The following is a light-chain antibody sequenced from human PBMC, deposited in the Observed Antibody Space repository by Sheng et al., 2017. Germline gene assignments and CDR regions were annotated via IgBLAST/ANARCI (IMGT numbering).Light chain of an antibody. CDR2: WAS. J-gene: IGKJ1*01. Sequence: DIVMTQSPDSLAVSLGERATINCKSSQSVLYSSNNKNYLAWYQQKPGQPPKLLIYWASTRESGVPDRFSGSGSGTDFTLTISSLQPDDFATYYCQQYDTFPGTFGQGTKVEIK. CDR1: QSVLYSSNNKNY. CDR3: QQYDTFPGT. V-gene: IGKV4-1*01.